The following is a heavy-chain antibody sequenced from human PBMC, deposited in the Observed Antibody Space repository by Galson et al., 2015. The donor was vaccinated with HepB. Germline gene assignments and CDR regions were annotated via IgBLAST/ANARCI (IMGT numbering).Heavy chain of an antibody. CDR2: TIPIFGTA. CDR3: ATRVYYYDSSGYYYYYGMDV. D-gene: IGHD3-22*01. J-gene: IGHJ6*02. CDR1: GGTFSSYA. V-gene: IGHV1-69*13. Sequence: SVKVSCKASGGTFSSYAISWVRQAPGQGLEWMGGTIPIFGTANYAQKFQGRVTITADESTSTAYMELSSLRSEDTAVYYCATRVYYYDSSGYYYYYGMDVWGQGTTVTVSS.